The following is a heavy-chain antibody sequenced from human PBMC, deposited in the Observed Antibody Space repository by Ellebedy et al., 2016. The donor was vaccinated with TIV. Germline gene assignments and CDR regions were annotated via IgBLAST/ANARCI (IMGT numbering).Heavy chain of an antibody. Sequence: GGSLRLSCAASRFTSSSYRMHWVRQAPGKGLEWVAVIWYDGSNKYYAESVKGRFTISRDNSKNTLYLQMNSLRAEDTAVYYCARGGWYCSGGSCYHSEYWGQGTLVTVSS. J-gene: IGHJ4*02. CDR2: IWYDGSNK. V-gene: IGHV3-33*08. CDR1: RFTSSSYR. CDR3: ARGGWYCSGGSCYHSEY. D-gene: IGHD2-15*01.